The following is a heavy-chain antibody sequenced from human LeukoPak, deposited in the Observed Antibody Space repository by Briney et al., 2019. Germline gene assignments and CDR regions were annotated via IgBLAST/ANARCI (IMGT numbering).Heavy chain of an antibody. V-gene: IGHV3-7*01. Sequence: GVALRLSCAASGFTFRSSWMTWVRQAPGKGPEWVASIREDGSEKTSVDSVKGRFTISRDNAKNSLYLQMDRMRAEDTAVYYCARGPTNGQAFDYWGQGTLVSVSS. D-gene: IGHD2-8*01. J-gene: IGHJ4*02. CDR3: ARGPTNGQAFDY. CDR1: GFTFRSSW. CDR2: IREDGSEK.